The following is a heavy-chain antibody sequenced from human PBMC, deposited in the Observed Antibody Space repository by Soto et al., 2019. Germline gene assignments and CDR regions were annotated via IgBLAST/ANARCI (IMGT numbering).Heavy chain of an antibody. CDR3: ARDKDFWSGYYYYYGMDV. Sequence: QVQLVESGGGVVQPGRSLRLSCAASGFTFSSYAMHWVRQAPGKGLEWVAVISYDGSNKYYADSVKGRFTISRDNSKNTLYLQMNSLRAEDTAVYYCARDKDFWSGYYYYYGMDVWGQGTTVTVSS. D-gene: IGHD3-3*01. CDR2: ISYDGSNK. V-gene: IGHV3-30-3*01. J-gene: IGHJ6*02. CDR1: GFTFSSYA.